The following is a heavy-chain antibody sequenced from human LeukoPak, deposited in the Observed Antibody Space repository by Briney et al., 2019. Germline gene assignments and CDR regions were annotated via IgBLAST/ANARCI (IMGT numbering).Heavy chain of an antibody. V-gene: IGHV4-38-2*02. CDR1: GYSISSTYY. CDR2: VFHSGNT. CDR3: ARDHQWLGFDY. Sequence: SETLSPTCTVSGYSISSTYYWGWIRQPPGKGLEWVGSVFHSGNTYHNPSLKSRLTISADTSKNQFSLTLTSVTAADTAVYYCARDHQWLGFDYWGQGTLVTVSS. J-gene: IGHJ4*02. D-gene: IGHD6-19*01.